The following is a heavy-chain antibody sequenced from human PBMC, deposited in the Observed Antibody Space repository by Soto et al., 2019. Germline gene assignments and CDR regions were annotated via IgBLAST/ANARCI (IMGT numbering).Heavy chain of an antibody. V-gene: IGHV3-15*04. J-gene: IGHJ6*02. CDR1: GFTFSNAW. D-gene: IGHD3-3*01. CDR3: TSRLSIFYGMDV. CDR2: IEAKSDGGTT. Sequence: GGSLRLSCAASGFTFSNAWMAWVRQAPGKGLERVGHIEAKSDGGTTDLAAPVRGRFTISRDDSKNTLYLQMNSLKSEDSAVYYCTSRLSIFYGMDVWGPGTTVTVSS.